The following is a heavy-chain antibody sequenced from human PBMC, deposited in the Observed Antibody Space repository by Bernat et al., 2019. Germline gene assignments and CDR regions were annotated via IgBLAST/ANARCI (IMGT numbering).Heavy chain of an antibody. CDR2: IYYSGST. V-gene: IGHV4-31*03. Sequence: QVQLQESGPGLVKPSQTLSLTCTVSGGSISSGGYYWGWIRQHPGKGLEWIGYIYYSGSTYYNPSLKSRVTISVDTSKNQFSLKLSSVTAADTAVYYCARGGGYYGSGSYIGYWGQGTLVTVSS. J-gene: IGHJ4*02. CDR3: ARGGGYYGSGSYIGY. D-gene: IGHD3-10*01. CDR1: GGSISSGGYY.